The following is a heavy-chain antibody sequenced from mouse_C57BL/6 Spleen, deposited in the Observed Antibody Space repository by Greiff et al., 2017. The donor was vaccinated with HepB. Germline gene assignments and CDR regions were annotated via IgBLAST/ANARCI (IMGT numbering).Heavy chain of an antibody. J-gene: IGHJ3*01. CDR2: IYPGDGDT. V-gene: IGHV1-80*01. CDR1: GYAFSSYW. CDR3: AREEDYGAWFAY. D-gene: IGHD2-4*01. Sequence: QVQLQQSGAELVKPGASVKISCKASGYAFSSYWMNWVKQRPGKGLEWIGQIYPGDGDTNYNGKFKGKATLTADKSSSTAYMQLSSLTSEASAVYFCAREEDYGAWFAYWGQGTLVTVSA.